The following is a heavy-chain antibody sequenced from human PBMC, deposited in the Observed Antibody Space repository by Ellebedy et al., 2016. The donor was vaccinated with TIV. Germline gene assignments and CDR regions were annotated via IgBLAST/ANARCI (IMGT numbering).Heavy chain of an antibody. J-gene: IGHJ6*02. D-gene: IGHD6-19*01. CDR1: GYTFTSYY. Sequence: AASVKVSCKASGYTFTSYYMHWVRQAPGQGLEWMGIINPSGGSTSYAQKFQGRVTMTRDTSTSTVYMELSSLRSEDTAVYYCARDHSVAGTGWEYYYYYGMDVWGQGTTVTVSS. CDR3: ARDHSVAGTGWEYYYYYGMDV. V-gene: IGHV1-46*01. CDR2: INPSGGST.